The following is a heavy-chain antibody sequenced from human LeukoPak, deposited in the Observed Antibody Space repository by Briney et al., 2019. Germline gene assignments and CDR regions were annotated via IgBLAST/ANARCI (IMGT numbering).Heavy chain of an antibody. D-gene: IGHD3-22*01. CDR3: ARGSSYCDY. CDR2: ISGSGHST. J-gene: IGHJ4*02. CDR1: GFTFSCYG. Sequence: GGSLSFSCAASGFTFSCYGMSWVRQAPGKGLEWVSVISGSGHSTYYADFVKGRFTISRDNSKNTLYLQMNSLRVEDTAVYYCARGSSYCDYWGQGTLVTVSS. V-gene: IGHV3-23*01.